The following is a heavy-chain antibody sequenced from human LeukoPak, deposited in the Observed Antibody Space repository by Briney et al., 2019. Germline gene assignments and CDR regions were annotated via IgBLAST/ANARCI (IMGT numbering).Heavy chain of an antibody. D-gene: IGHD3-22*01. J-gene: IGHJ3*02. CDR2: ISSSSSYI. Sequence: GGSLRLSCAASGFTFSSYSMNWVRQAPGKGLEWVSSISSSSSYIYYADSVKGRFTISRDNAKNSLYLQMNSLRAEDTAVYYCARNYDSSGYDAFDIWGQGTMVTVSS. CDR1: GFTFSSYS. V-gene: IGHV3-21*01. CDR3: ARNYDSSGYDAFDI.